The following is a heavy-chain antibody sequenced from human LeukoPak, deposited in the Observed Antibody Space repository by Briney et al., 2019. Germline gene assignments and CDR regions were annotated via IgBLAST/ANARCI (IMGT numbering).Heavy chain of an antibody. J-gene: IGHJ4*02. Sequence: KTSETLSLTCTVSGDSIRSFFWSWIRQPPGKGLEGIGFFYYTGSTNYNRSLKSRVAISVDTSTNQLFLNLSSVTAADTAVYYCARLPSAGHGYFEDWGQGALVTVSS. V-gene: IGHV4-59*01. CDR2: FYYTGST. CDR1: GDSIRSFF. D-gene: IGHD4-17*01. CDR3: ARLPSAGHGYFED.